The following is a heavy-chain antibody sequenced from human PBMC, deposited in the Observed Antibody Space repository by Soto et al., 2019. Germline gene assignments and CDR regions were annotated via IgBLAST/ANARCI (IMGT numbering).Heavy chain of an antibody. J-gene: IGHJ4*02. CDR2: ISADNGDT. D-gene: IGHD3-22*01. V-gene: IGHV1-18*01. CDR3: ARDRSYYYDSSGYPFDY. CDR1: GYTFDIYG. Sequence: GPGVKKPGASVKVSCKASGYTFDIYGISWVRQVPGQGPEWVGWISADNGDTKYAQRMQGRVTLTTDRATSTAYMELRSLRSDGTAVYYCARDRSYYYDSSGYPFDYWGQGSLVTVSS.